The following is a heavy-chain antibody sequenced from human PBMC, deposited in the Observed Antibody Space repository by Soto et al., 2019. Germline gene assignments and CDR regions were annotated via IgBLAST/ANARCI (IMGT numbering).Heavy chain of an antibody. CDR2: INAGNGNT. Sequence: GASVKVSCKASGYTFTNYAMHWVRQAPGQRLEWMGWINAGNGNTNYAQKLQGRVTMTTDTSTSTAYMELRSLRSDDTAVYYCARERDYYDSSGYYLFYGYWGQGTLVTVSS. J-gene: IGHJ4*02. V-gene: IGHV1-3*01. CDR1: GYTFTNYA. D-gene: IGHD3-22*01. CDR3: ARERDYYDSSGYYLFYGY.